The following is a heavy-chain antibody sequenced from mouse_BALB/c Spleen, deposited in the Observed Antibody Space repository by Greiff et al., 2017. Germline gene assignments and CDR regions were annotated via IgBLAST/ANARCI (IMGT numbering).Heavy chain of an antibody. D-gene: IGHD2-12*01. Sequence: EVKVVESGGGLVQPGGSRKLSCAASGFTFSSFGMHWVRQAPEKGLEWVAYISSGSSTIYYADTVKGRFTISRDNPKNTLFLQMTSLRSEDTAMYYCARWGLRDYAMDYWGQGTSVTVSS. CDR1: GFTFSSFG. J-gene: IGHJ4*01. CDR3: ARWGLRDYAMDY. V-gene: IGHV5-17*02. CDR2: ISSGSSTI.